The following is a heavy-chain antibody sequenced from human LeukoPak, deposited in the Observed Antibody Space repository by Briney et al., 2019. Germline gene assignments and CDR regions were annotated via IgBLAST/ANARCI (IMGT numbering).Heavy chain of an antibody. Sequence: ASVKVSCKASGGTFSSYAISWVRQAPGQGLEWMGRIIPIFGTANYAQKFQGRVTMTEDTSTDTAYMELSSLRSEDTAVYYCATAHHDTIAAAGVGDWGQGTLVTVSS. D-gene: IGHD6-13*01. V-gene: IGHV1-69*06. J-gene: IGHJ4*02. CDR3: ATAHHDTIAAAGVGD. CDR1: GGTFSSYA. CDR2: IIPIFGTA.